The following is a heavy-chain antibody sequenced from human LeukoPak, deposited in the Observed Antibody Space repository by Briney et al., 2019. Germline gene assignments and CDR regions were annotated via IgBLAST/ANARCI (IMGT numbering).Heavy chain of an antibody. D-gene: IGHD1-26*01. J-gene: IGHJ4*02. V-gene: IGHV4-39*01. CDR1: GGSISSGSYY. Sequence: SETLSLTCTVSGGSISSGSYYWGWIRQPPGKGLEWIGSIYYSGSTYYNPSLKSRVTISVDTSKNQFSLKLSSVTAADKAVYYCATQGATLYYFDYWGQGTLVTVSS. CDR2: IYYSGST. CDR3: ATQGATLYYFDY.